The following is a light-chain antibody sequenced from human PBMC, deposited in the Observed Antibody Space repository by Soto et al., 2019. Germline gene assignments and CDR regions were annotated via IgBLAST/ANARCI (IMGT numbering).Light chain of an antibody. CDR1: QSVSSY. Sequence: EIVLTQSPATLSLPAGERATLSCRASQSVSSYLAWYQQKPGQAPRLLISDASNRATGIPARFSGSGSGTDFTLTVSSLEPEDFAVHYCQQRRDWPLTFGGGTKVEI. CDR3: QQRRDWPLT. CDR2: DAS. J-gene: IGKJ4*01. V-gene: IGKV3-11*01.